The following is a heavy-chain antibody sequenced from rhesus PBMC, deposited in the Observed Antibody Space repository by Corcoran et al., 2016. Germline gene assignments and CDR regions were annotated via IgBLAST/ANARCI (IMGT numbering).Heavy chain of an antibody. CDR1: GFTFSDYY. CDR3: TRLGPLGYYFDY. Sequence: EVQLVESGGGLVQPGGSLRLSCAASGFTFSDYYMSWVRQAPGKGLEWVSSISSAITVIYYAASVKGRFNISRDNAKNSLSLQMNSLKTEDTAVYYCTRLGPLGYYFDYWGQGVLVTVSS. J-gene: IGHJ4*01. D-gene: IGHD3-34*01. CDR2: ISSAITVI. V-gene: IGHV3S16*01.